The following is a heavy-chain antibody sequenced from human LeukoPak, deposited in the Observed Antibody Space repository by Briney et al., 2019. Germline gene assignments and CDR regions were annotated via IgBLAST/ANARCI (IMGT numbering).Heavy chain of an antibody. J-gene: IGHJ5*02. CDR1: GFSLSTSGMC. CDR3: ARGDYGSGTYLWGS. CDR2: VYYSGST. Sequence: SGPALVKPTQTLTLTCTFSGFSLSTSGMCVTWIRQPPGKALEWLGCVYYSGSTYYNPSLKSRVTISVDTSQNQFSLQLTSVTAADTAVYYCARGDYGSGTYLWGSWGQGILVTVSP. D-gene: IGHD3-10*01. V-gene: IGHV4-39*07.